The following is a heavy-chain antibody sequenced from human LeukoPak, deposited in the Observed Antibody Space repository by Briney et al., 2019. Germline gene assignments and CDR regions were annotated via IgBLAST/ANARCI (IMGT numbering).Heavy chain of an antibody. CDR2: ISYDGSNK. CDR3: ASGVGYCSGGSCYSSFDY. V-gene: IGHV3-30-3*01. CDR1: GFTFSSYA. J-gene: IGHJ4*02. D-gene: IGHD2-15*01. Sequence: GGSLRLSCAASGFTFSSYAMHWVRQAPGKGLEWVAVISYDGSNKYYADSVKGRFTISRDNSKNTLYLQMNSLRAEDTAVYYCASGVGYCSGGSCYSSFDYWGQGTLVTVSS.